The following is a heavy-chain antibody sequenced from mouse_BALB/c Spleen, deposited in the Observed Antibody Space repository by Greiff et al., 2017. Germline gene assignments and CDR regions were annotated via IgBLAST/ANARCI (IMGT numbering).Heavy chain of an antibody. Sequence: EVHLVESGPGLVKPSQSLSLTCSVTGYSITSGYYWNWIRQFPGNKLEWMGYISYDGSNNYNPSLKNRISITRDTSKNQFFLKLNSVTTEDTATYYCARAPLLRLPFAYWGQGTLVTVSA. CDR3: ARAPLLRLPFAY. J-gene: IGHJ3*01. CDR2: ISYDGSN. CDR1: GYSITSGYY. V-gene: IGHV3-6*02. D-gene: IGHD1-2*01.